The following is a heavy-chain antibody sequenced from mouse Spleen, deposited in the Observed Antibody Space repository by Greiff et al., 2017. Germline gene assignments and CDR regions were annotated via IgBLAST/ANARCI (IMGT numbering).Heavy chain of an antibody. CDR2: INPYNDGT. Sequence: ESGPELVKPGASVKMSCKASGYTFTSYVMHWVKQKPGQGLEWIGYINPYNDGTKYNEKFKGKATLTSDKSSSTAYMELSSLTSEDSAVYYCARGRSYERAWFAYWGQGTLVTVSA. CDR3: ARGRSYERAWFAY. D-gene: IGHD1-1*01. J-gene: IGHJ3*01. CDR1: GYTFTSYV. V-gene: IGHV1-14*01.